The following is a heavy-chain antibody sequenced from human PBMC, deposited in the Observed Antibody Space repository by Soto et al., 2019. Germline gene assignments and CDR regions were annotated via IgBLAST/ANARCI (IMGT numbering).Heavy chain of an antibody. CDR1: GFTFSNYG. CDR3: ANDYLVPPAPHLHNPYGMDV. J-gene: IGHJ6*02. Sequence: GGSLRLSCAASGFTFSNYGMHWVRQAPGKGLEWVAIITHDGGNKDYPDSVKGRFTISRDNSMHTLYLQMNSLRAEDTALYCCANDYLVPPAPHLHNPYGMDVWGPGTPVTVSS. D-gene: IGHD1-1*01. CDR2: ITHDGGNK. V-gene: IGHV3-30*18.